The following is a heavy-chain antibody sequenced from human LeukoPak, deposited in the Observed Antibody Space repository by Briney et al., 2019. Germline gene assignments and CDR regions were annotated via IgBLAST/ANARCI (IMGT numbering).Heavy chain of an antibody. D-gene: IGHD1-26*01. J-gene: IGHJ4*02. CDR3: ARESYSGSYLAYYFDY. Sequence: SETLSLTCTVSGGSISSSSYYWGWIRQPPGKGLEWIGSIYYSGSTYYNPSLKSRVTISVDASKNQFSLKLSSVTAADTAVYYCARESYSGSYLAYYFDYWGQGTLVTVSS. V-gene: IGHV4-39*07. CDR2: IYYSGST. CDR1: GGSISSSSYY.